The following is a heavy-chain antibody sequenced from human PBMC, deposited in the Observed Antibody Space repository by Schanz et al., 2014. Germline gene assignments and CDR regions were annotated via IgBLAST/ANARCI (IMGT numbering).Heavy chain of an antibody. J-gene: IGHJ6*02. CDR1: GGTFTSYA. CDR2: IIPIVDIT. V-gene: IGHV1-69*04. D-gene: IGHD3-16*01. Sequence: QVQLVQSGAEVKKPGSSVKVSCTASGGTFTSYAFSWVRQAPGQGLEWMGRIIPIVDITNYAQKFLGSVTTTADKSTSPAYMELKSLRSADTAVYYCATIGVNDYWRFGLDLWGQGTTVTVSS. CDR3: ATIGVNDYWRFGLDL.